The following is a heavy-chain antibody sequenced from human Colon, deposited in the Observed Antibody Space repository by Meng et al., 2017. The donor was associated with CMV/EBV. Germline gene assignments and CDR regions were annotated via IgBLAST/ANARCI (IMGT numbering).Heavy chain of an antibody. CDR3: ATLSIYDSTVADF. V-gene: IGHV1-2*02. D-gene: IGHD5/OR15-5a*01. Sequence: CKASGYVFTIHYVHWIRQVPGQGLEWMGWMNPNSGDTRYAPKFEGRVTMTRRTSISTAYLDVTDLRSADTAVYYCATLSIYDSTVADFWGQGTLVTVSS. CDR1: GYVFTIHY. J-gene: IGHJ4*02. CDR2: MNPNSGDT.